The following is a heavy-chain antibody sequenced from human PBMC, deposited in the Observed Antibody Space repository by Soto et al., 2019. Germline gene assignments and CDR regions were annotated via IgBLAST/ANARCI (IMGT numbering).Heavy chain of an antibody. D-gene: IGHD2-15*01. J-gene: IGHJ4*02. CDR1: GFTVSSNY. Sequence: GGSLRLSCAASGFTVSSNYMSWVRQAPGKGLEWVSVIYSGGSTYYAGSVKGRFTISRDNSKNTLYLQMNSLRAEDTSVYYCASLYCSGGSCHRNLDYWGQGTLVTVSS. CDR2: IYSGGST. CDR3: ASLYCSGGSCHRNLDY. V-gene: IGHV3-66*01.